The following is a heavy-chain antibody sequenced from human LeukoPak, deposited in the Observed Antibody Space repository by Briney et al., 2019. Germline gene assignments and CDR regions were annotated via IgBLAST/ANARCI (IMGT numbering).Heavy chain of an antibody. CDR1: GGSISSGSYY. Sequence: SETLSLTCTVSGGSISSGSYYWSWIRQPAGKGLEWIGRIYTSGSTNYNPSLKSRVTISVDTSKNQFSLKLSSVTAADTAVYYRARFPRDSSGYGDAFDIWGQGTMVTVSS. CDR3: ARFPRDSSGYGDAFDI. J-gene: IGHJ3*02. CDR2: IYTSGST. V-gene: IGHV4-61*02. D-gene: IGHD3-22*01.